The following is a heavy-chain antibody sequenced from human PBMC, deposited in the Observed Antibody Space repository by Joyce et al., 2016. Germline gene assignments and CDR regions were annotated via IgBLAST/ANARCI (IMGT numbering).Heavy chain of an antibody. CDR3: AKILTATYSSGWFLDY. J-gene: IGHJ4*02. CDR2: ITYDGIYK. Sequence: QVQLVESGGGVVQPGRSLRLSCAASGLTVSNYGVHWRRQSQGKGLDWVAVITYDGIYKYYAASVKGRFTISRDNSKNTVFLEMNSLRTEDTAVYYCAKILTATYSSGWFLDYWGQGTLVTVSS. D-gene: IGHD6-25*01. CDR1: GLTVSNYG. V-gene: IGHV3-30*18.